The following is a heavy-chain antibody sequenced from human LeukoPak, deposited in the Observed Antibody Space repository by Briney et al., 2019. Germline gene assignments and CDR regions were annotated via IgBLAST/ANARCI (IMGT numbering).Heavy chain of an antibody. V-gene: IGHV4-59*08. CDR3: ARRLRADSDASPDNWIGP. D-gene: IGHD3-16*01. CDR2: IYYSGST. J-gene: IGHJ5*02. Sequence: PSETLSLTCSVSGGSISSSFWNWIRQPPGKGLEWIGHIYYSGSTRYNPSFKSRVTISVDTSNNQFSLTLHSVAAADTAVYYCARRLRADSDASPDNWIGPWGQGALVTVSS. CDR1: GGSISSSF.